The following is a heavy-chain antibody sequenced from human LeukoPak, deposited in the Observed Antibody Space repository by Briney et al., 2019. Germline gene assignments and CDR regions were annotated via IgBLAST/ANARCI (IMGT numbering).Heavy chain of an antibody. Sequence: PGRCLRLSCAASGFTFSSYGMHWVRQAPGKGLGWVAVISYDGSNKYYADSVKGRFTISRDNSKNTLYLQMTSLRAEDTAVYYCAKAYYYGSGSYNYYFDYWGQGTLVTVSS. V-gene: IGHV3-30*18. D-gene: IGHD3-10*01. J-gene: IGHJ4*02. CDR3: AKAYYYGSGSYNYYFDY. CDR2: ISYDGSNK. CDR1: GFTFSSYG.